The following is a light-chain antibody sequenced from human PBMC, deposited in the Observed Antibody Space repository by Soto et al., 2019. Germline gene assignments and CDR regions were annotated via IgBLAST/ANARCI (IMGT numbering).Light chain of an antibody. Sequence: TLTLSPGERATLSSRGRQSVSSYLAWYQQKPGQAPRLLIYDASNRATGIPARFSGSGSGTDFTLTISSLEPEDFAVYYCQQRSNWPGTFGGGTKVEIK. CDR3: QQRSNWPGT. CDR2: DAS. CDR1: QSVSSY. V-gene: IGKV3-11*01. J-gene: IGKJ4*01.